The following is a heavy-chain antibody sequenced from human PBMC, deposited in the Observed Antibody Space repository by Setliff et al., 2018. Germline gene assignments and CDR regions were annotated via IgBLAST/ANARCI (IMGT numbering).Heavy chain of an antibody. V-gene: IGHV4-34*01. Sequence: ASETLSLTCAASGGTFSYYYWTWIRQPPGKGLEWVGEINPRGSTDYKPSLKSRATISVDTSENQFSLKLTSMTAADTAVYFCAREGRSSTRGWYMDAWGKGTSVTVSS. D-gene: IGHD2-2*01. CDR2: INPRGST. CDR1: GGTFSYYY. J-gene: IGHJ6*03. CDR3: AREGRSSTRGWYMDA.